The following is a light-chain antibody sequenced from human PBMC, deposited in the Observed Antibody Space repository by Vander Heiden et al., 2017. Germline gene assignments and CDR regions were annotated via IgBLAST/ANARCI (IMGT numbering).Light chain of an antibody. CDR1: QGIRGD. CDR3: RQHNSFPWT. J-gene: IGKJ1*01. V-gene: IGKV1-17*01. CDR2: DAS. Sequence: DIQMTQSPSSLSASVLDRVTITCRASQGIRGDVGWYQQKPGKAPERLIFDASSSQSGVPSRFSGSDSGTEFSLTISSLQPEDSATYYCRQHNSFPWTFGQGTKVEIK.